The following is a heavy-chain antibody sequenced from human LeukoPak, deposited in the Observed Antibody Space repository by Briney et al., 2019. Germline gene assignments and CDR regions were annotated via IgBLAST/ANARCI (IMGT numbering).Heavy chain of an antibody. Sequence: SDTLSLTCTVSGDSIRNYYWSWIRHLPGKGLEWIAYIHYPGTTNYNPSLKSRVSISADTSKNQVSLTLSSVTAADTAVYYCARHYSSGTYPLDFWGQGTLVTVSS. D-gene: IGHD3-10*01. J-gene: IGHJ4*02. CDR2: IHYPGTT. CDR1: GDSIRNYY. CDR3: ARHYSSGTYPLDF. V-gene: IGHV4-59*08.